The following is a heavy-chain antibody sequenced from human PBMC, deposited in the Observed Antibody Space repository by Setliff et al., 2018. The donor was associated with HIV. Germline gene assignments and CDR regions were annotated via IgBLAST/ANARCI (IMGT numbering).Heavy chain of an antibody. Sequence: GESLTISCKSSGKSLSNYWINWVRQMPGKGLEWMGRIDPSDSYINYGPSFQGHVTISADKSTNTAFLQWSSLKASDSAMYYCSRGIAVAGHDFANTPGDIWGQGTMVTVSS. J-gene: IGHJ3*02. CDR2: IDPSDSYI. V-gene: IGHV5-10-1*01. CDR3: SRGIAVAGHDFANTPGDI. D-gene: IGHD6-19*01. CDR1: GKSLSNYW.